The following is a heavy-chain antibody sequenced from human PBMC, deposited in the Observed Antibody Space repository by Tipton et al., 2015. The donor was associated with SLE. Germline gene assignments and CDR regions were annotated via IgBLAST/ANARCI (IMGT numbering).Heavy chain of an antibody. D-gene: IGHD2/OR15-2a*01. V-gene: IGHV4-38-2*01. CDR2: ISHSGNI. CDR1: GFSISSGYY. CDR3: ARMGNITYYFDY. J-gene: IGHJ4*02. Sequence: GLVKPSETLSLTCAVSGFSISSGYYWGWIRQSPEKGLEWIGSISHSGNIYFNPSLKSRASMSIDTSRNEVFLRLSSVTAADTAVYYCARMGNITYYFDYWGQGTLVTVSS.